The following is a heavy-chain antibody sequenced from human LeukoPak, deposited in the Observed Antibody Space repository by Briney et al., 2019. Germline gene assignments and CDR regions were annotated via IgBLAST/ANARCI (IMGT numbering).Heavy chain of an antibody. D-gene: IGHD3-10*01. Sequence: ASVKVSCKTSGYTFSDYYVQWLRQAPGQGLEWMGWMNPNSGNTGYAQKFQGRVTMTRNTSISTAYMELSSLRSEDTAVYYCARRYGSGSYGHVYYMDVWGKGTTVTVSS. J-gene: IGHJ6*03. CDR2: MNPNSGNT. CDR3: ARRYGSGSYGHVYYMDV. V-gene: IGHV1-8*02. CDR1: GYTFSDYY.